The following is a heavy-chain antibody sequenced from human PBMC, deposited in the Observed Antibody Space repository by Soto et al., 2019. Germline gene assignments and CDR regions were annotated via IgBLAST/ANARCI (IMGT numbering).Heavy chain of an antibody. CDR1: GFTFSSYA. V-gene: IGHV3-30-3*01. Sequence: VGSLRLSCAASGFTFSSYAMHWVRQAPGKGLEWVAVISYDGSNKYYADSVKGRFTISRDNSKNTLYLQMNSLRAEDTAVYYCARGQYYYDSSGYYDYWAREPWSPSPQ. CDR2: ISYDGSNK. D-gene: IGHD3-22*01. CDR3: ARGQYYYDSSGYYDY. J-gene: IGHJ4*02.